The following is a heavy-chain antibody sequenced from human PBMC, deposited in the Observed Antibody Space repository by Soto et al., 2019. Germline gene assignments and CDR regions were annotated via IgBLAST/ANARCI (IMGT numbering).Heavy chain of an antibody. CDR2: IKQDESEK. CDR1: GFPLSSYW. D-gene: IGHD3-16*01. J-gene: IGHJ3*01. CDR3: GRVVWGLASYV. Sequence: EVQLVESGGGLVQPGGSLRLSCAASGFPLSSYWMTWVRQAPGKGLEWVANIKQDESEKNYVDSVKGRFTISRDNAKSFVYLKRNSLRVGDRAKYYWGRVVWGLASYVGGQGKMVSVSS. V-gene: IGHV3-7*04.